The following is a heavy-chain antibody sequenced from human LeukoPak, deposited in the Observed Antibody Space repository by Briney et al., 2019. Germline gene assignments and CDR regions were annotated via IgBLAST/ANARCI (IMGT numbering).Heavy chain of an antibody. CDR2: INTNTGNP. CDR3: ARGGIRYFDWLLSSDY. CDR1: GYTFTSYA. Sequence: ASVKVSCKASGYTFTSYAMNWVRQAPGQGLEWMGWINTNTGNPTYAQGFTGRFVFSLDTSVSTAYLQISSLKAEDTAVYYCARGGIRYFDWLLSSDYWGQGTLVTVSS. V-gene: IGHV7-4-1*02. J-gene: IGHJ4*02. D-gene: IGHD3-9*01.